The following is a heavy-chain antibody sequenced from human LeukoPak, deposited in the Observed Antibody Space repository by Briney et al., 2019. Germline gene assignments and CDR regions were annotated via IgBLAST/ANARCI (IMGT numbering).Heavy chain of an antibody. CDR1: GFIFSSYW. Sequence: PGGSLRLSCAASGFIFSSYWMAWVRQAPGKGPEWVANIKQDGSEKYYVDSMMGRFTISRDNAKNSLYLEMNSLRAEDTAVYYCARRYCSSVSCYNLDYWGQGTLVTVSS. D-gene: IGHD2-2*02. CDR3: ARRYCSSVSCYNLDY. V-gene: IGHV3-7*01. CDR2: IKQDGSEK. J-gene: IGHJ4*02.